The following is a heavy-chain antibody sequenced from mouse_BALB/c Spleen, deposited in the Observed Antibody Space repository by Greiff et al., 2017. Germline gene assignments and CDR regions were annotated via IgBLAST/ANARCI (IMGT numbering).Heavy chain of an antibody. CDR3: ARYYYGSSWYFDV. CDR1: GFSLTGYG. V-gene: IGHV2-6-7*01. CDR2: IWGDGST. J-gene: IGHJ1*01. D-gene: IGHD1-1*01. Sequence: VKLMESGPGLVAPSQSLSITCTVSGFSLTGYGVNWVRQPPGKGLEWLGMIWGDGSTDYNSALKSRLSISKDNSKSQVFLKMNSLQTDDTARYYCARYYYGSSWYFDVWGAGTTVTVSS.